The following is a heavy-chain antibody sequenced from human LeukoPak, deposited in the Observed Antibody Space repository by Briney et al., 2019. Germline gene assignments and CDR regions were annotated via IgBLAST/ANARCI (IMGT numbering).Heavy chain of an antibody. Sequence: GRSLRLSCAASGFTFSSYSMNWVRQAPGKGLEWVSSISSSSSYIYYADSVRGRFTISRDNSKNTLYLQMNSLRAEDTAVYYCAKDGITMVRGVPNWFDPWGQGTLVTVSS. V-gene: IGHV3-21*04. CDR3: AKDGITMVRGVPNWFDP. CDR2: ISSSSSYI. CDR1: GFTFSSYS. J-gene: IGHJ5*02. D-gene: IGHD3-10*01.